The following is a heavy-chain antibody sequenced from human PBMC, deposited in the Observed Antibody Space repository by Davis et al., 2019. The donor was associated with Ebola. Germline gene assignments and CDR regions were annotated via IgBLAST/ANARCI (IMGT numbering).Heavy chain of an antibody. Sequence: PGGSLRLSCAASGFTFSYSWMSWVRQAPGKGLEWVANIKQDGSEKYYVDSVKGRFTISRDNAKNSLYLQMNSLRNEDTAFYYCAKDMRGFGVVIPTLHHWGQGTLVTVSS. J-gene: IGHJ1*01. CDR1: GFTFSYSW. CDR2: IKQDGSEK. V-gene: IGHV3-7*03. CDR3: AKDMRGFGVVIPTLHH. D-gene: IGHD3-3*01.